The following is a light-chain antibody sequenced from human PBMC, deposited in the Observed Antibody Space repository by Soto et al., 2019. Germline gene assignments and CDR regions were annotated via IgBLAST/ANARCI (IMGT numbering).Light chain of an antibody. CDR2: DAS. CDR3: QQYGTSPIT. Sequence: IVLTQSPCILSLSPGERATLSCRASQSVSSSSLAWYQQKPGQAPRLLIYDASSRATGIPDRFSGSGSGADFTLTISRLEPEDFAVYSCQQYGTSPITFGQRTRLEIK. CDR1: QSVSSSS. V-gene: IGKV3-20*01. J-gene: IGKJ5*01.